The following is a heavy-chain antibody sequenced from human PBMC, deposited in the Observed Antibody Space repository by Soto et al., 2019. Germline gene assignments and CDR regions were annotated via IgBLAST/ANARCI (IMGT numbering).Heavy chain of an antibody. CDR3: ARGHYYDSSGYFNS. V-gene: IGHV4-30-2*01. CDR2: IYHSGST. J-gene: IGHJ5*02. Sequence: SETLSLTCAVSGGSISSGGYSWSWIRQPPGKGLEWIGYIYHSGSTYYNPSLKSRVTISVDRSKNQFSLKLSSVTAADTAVYYCARGHYYDSSGYFNSWGQGTLVTVSS. D-gene: IGHD3-22*01. CDR1: GGSISSGGYS.